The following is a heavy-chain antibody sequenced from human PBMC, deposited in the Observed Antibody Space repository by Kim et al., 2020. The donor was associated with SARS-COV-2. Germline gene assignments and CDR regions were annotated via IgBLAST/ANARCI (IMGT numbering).Heavy chain of an antibody. CDR3: ARDGRTTIFGVVILFSVMDV. D-gene: IGHD3-3*01. CDR2: INTNTGNP. V-gene: IGHV7-4-1*02. Sequence: ASVKVSCKASGYTFTRYAMNWVRQAPGQGLEWMGWINTNTGNPTYAQGFRGRFVFSLDTSVSTAYLQISSLKAEDTAVYYCARDGRTTIFGVVILFSVMDVWGKGTTVTVSS. CDR1: GYTFTRYA. J-gene: IGHJ6*04.